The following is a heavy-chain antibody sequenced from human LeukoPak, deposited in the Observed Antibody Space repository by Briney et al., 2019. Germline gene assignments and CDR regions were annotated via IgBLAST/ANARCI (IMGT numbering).Heavy chain of an antibody. CDR3: VREATGYSFADY. Sequence: GGSLRLSCAASGFTFINFAMSWIRPAPGKGLEWVSALNGDNTYYADSVKGRFTVSRDNSKNTLYLQMNSLTAEDTAVYYCVREATGYSFADYWGQGTLVSVPS. CDR2: LNGDNT. D-gene: IGHD1-26*01. V-gene: IGHV3-23*01. J-gene: IGHJ4*02. CDR1: GFTFINFA.